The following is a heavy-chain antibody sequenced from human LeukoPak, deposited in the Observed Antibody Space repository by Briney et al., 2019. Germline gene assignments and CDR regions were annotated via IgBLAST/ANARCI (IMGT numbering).Heavy chain of an antibody. CDR2: INHSGST. J-gene: IGHJ3*02. V-gene: IGHV4-34*01. Sequence: SETLSLTXAVYGGSFSGYYWSWIRQPPGKGLEGIGEINHSGSTNYNPSLKSRVTISVDTSKNQFSLKLSSVTAADTAVYYCARNGVTIFGVAPSAFDIWGQGTMVTVSS. CDR3: ARNGVTIFGVAPSAFDI. D-gene: IGHD3-3*01. CDR1: GGSFSGYY.